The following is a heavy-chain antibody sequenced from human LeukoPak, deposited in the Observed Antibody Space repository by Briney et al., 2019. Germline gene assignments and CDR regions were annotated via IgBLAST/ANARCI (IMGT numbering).Heavy chain of an antibody. Sequence: GGSLRLSCTASGFTFSSYAMNWVRQAPGKGLEWVSGIGAGGTFTYYADSVKGRFTISRDNSKNTLYLQMNSLRAEDTAVYYCARANYYDSSGYFGDASDIWGQGTMVTVSS. V-gene: IGHV3-23*01. D-gene: IGHD3-22*01. CDR1: GFTFSSYA. CDR2: IGAGGTFT. CDR3: ARANYYDSSGYFGDASDI. J-gene: IGHJ3*02.